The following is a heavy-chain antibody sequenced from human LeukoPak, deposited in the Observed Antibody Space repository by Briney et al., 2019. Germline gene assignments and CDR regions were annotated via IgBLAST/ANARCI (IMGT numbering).Heavy chain of an antibody. Sequence: SETLSLTCTVSGGSISSSSYYWGWIRQPPGKGLEWIGSIYYSGSTYYNPSLKSRVTISVDTSKNQFSLKLSSVTAADTAVYYCAMWDDYVWGSYRYNDYWGQGTLVTVSS. J-gene: IGHJ4*02. CDR1: GGSISSSSYY. CDR3: AMWDDYVWGSYRYNDY. V-gene: IGHV4-39*07. D-gene: IGHD3-16*02. CDR2: IYYSGST.